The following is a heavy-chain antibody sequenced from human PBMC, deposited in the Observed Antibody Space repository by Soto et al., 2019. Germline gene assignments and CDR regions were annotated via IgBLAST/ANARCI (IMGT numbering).Heavy chain of an antibody. CDR2: IIPIFGTA. CDR3: ARAKATVSSSSWRTNWFDP. Sequence: SVKVYCKASGGTFSSYAISWVRQAPGQGLEWMGGIIPIFGTANYAQKFQGRVTITANESTSTAYRELSSLRSEDTAMYYCARAKATVSSSSWRTNWFDPWGQGTLVTVSS. V-gene: IGHV1-69*13. J-gene: IGHJ5*02. D-gene: IGHD6-13*01. CDR1: GGTFSSYA.